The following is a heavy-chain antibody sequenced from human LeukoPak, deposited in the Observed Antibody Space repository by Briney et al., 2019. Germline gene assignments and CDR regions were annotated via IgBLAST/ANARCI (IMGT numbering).Heavy chain of an antibody. CDR3: AREFYDSSGHYDY. CDR2: INPNSGGT. Sequence: GASVKVSCKASGGTFSSYYMHWVRQAPGQGLEWMGRINPNSGGTNYAQKFQGRVTMTRDTSISTAYMELSRLRSDDTAVYYCAREFYDSSGHYDYWGQGTLVTVSS. D-gene: IGHD3-22*01. CDR1: GGTFSSYY. J-gene: IGHJ4*02. V-gene: IGHV1-2*06.